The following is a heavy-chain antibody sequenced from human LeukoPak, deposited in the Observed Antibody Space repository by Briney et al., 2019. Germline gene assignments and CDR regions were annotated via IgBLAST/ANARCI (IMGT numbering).Heavy chain of an antibody. D-gene: IGHD4-17*01. CDR2: INSGGDTT. J-gene: IGHJ4*02. V-gene: IGHV3-48*04. Sequence: GGSLRLSCAASGFTFSIHNMDWVRQAPGKGLEWISYINSGGDTTHYADSVKGRFTISRDDAKNSPYMQMNSLTAEDTAVYYCARGAGRYGDYRDYWGQGTLVTVSS. CDR3: ARGAGRYGDYRDY. CDR1: GFTFSIHN.